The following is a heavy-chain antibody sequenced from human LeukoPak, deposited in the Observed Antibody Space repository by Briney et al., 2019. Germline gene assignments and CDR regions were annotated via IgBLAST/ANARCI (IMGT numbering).Heavy chain of an antibody. D-gene: IGHD3-3*01. CDR2: INSDGSST. Sequence: GGSLRLSCAASGFTFSNYWMYWVRQAPGKGLVWVSRINSDGSSTSYADSVKGRFTISRDNAKNTLYMQMNSLRAEDTAVYYCARGLSDYYIVYWGQGTLVTVSS. CDR3: ARGLSDYYIVY. CDR1: GFTFSNYW. J-gene: IGHJ4*02. V-gene: IGHV3-74*01.